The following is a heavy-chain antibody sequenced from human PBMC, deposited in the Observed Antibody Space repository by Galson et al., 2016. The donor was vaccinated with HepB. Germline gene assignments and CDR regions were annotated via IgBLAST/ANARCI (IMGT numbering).Heavy chain of an antibody. V-gene: IGHV4-31*02. J-gene: IGHJ4*02. Sequence: NPSLKSRVTMSVDTSNNHFSLRLNSVTAADTAVYYCARVTGYSFDNWGQGTLVTVSS. D-gene: IGHD5-24*01. CDR3: ARVTGYSFDN.